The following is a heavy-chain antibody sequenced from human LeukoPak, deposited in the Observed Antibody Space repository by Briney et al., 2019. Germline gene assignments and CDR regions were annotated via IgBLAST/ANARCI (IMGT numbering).Heavy chain of an antibody. J-gene: IGHJ3*02. Sequence: GGSLRLSCAASGFTLSSYAMSWVRQAPGKGLELVSAISGSGGSTYYADSVKGRFTISRDNSKNTLYLQMNSLRAEDTAVYYCAKDAPYYYDSSGRFYFDIWGQGTMVTVSS. CDR2: ISGSGGST. V-gene: IGHV3-23*01. D-gene: IGHD3-22*01. CDR3: AKDAPYYYDSSGRFYFDI. CDR1: GFTLSSYA.